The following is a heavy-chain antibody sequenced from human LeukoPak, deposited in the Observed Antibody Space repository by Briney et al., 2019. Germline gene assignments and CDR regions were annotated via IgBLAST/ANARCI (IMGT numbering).Heavy chain of an antibody. CDR2: IYPGDSDT. CDR3: VRIPNSATPPNWFDP. V-gene: IGHV5-51*01. Sequence: GESLKISCKGSGYTFTNYWINWVRQMPGKGLEWMGVIYPGDSDTRYNPSFQGQVTISADKSINTAYLQWSSLKTSDTAMYFCVRIPNSATPPNWFDPWGQGTLVTVSS. D-gene: IGHD4-23*01. J-gene: IGHJ5*02. CDR1: GYTFTNYW.